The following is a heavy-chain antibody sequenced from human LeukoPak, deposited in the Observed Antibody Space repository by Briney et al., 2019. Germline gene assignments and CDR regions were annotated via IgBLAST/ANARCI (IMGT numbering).Heavy chain of an antibody. D-gene: IGHD3-22*01. Sequence: SETLSLTCTVSGGSISSYYWSWIRQPPGKGLEWIGYIYYSGSTNYNPSLKSRVTISVDTSKNQFSLKLSSVTAADTAVYYCARDQPPTYYYDSSGYYDWFDPWGQGTLVTVSS. CDR2: IYYSGST. CDR1: GGSISSYY. CDR3: ARDQPPTYYYDSSGYYDWFDP. J-gene: IGHJ5*02. V-gene: IGHV4-59*12.